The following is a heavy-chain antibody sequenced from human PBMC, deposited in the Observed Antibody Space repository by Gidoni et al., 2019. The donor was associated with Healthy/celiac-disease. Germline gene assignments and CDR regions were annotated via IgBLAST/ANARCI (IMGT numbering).Heavy chain of an antibody. J-gene: IGHJ4*02. CDR2: ISSSSSDI. CDR3: ARDRVPAAINDYYFDY. V-gene: IGHV3-21*01. CDR1: GFTFSSSS. Sequence: EVQLVESGGGLVKPGGSLRLSCAASGFTFSSSSMNWVRQAPGKGLEWVSAISSSSSDIYYADSVKGRFTISRDNAKNSLYLQMNSLRAEDTAVYYCARDRVPAAINDYYFDYWGQGTLVTVSS. D-gene: IGHD2-2*02.